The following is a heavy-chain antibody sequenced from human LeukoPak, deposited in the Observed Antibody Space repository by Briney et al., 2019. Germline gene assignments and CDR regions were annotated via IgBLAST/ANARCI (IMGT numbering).Heavy chain of an antibody. D-gene: IGHD3-16*01. J-gene: IGHJ4*02. CDR1: GFTLSSYA. V-gene: IGHV3-23*01. CDR2: ISGSGGST. CDR3: AKDNFRGISPQDY. Sequence: PGGSLRLSCAASGFTLSSYAMSWVRQAPGKGLEWVSAISGSGGSTYYADSVKGRFTISRDNSKNTLYLQMNSLRAEDTAVYYCAKDNFRGISPQDYWGQGTLVTVSS.